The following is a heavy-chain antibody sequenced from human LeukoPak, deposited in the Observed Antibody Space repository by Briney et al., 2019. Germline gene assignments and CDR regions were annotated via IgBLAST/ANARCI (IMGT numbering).Heavy chain of an antibody. V-gene: IGHV1-2*02. D-gene: IGHD2-15*01. CDR3: ARGGGGFVY. CDR1: GYTFTDYY. Sequence: ASVKVSCKASGYTFTDYYIHWVRQAPGQGLEWMGWIHANSGNTHYVQKFQGRVTVTRDTSISTAYMELNSLRSDDTAIYYCARGGGGFVYWGQGDLVTVSS. CDR2: IHANSGNT. J-gene: IGHJ4*02.